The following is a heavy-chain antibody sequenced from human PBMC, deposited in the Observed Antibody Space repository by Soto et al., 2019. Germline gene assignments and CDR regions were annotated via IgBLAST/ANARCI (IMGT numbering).Heavy chain of an antibody. CDR1: GGSISSSSYY. V-gene: IGHV4-39*01. J-gene: IGHJ4*02. CDR3: ARHPGYGLSYFDY. CDR2: IYYSGST. D-gene: IGHD5-18*01. Sequence: PSETLSLTCTVSGGSISSSSYYWGWIRQPPGKGLEWIGSIYYSGSTYYNPSLKSRVTISVDTSKNQFSLKLSSVTAADTAVYYCARHPGYGLSYFDYWGQGTLVTVSS.